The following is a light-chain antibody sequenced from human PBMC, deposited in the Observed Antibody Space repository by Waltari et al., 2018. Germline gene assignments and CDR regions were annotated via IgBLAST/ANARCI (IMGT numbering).Light chain of an antibody. CDR3: QQYGNSHPA. J-gene: IGKJ1*01. Sequence: EVVLTQSPGTLSLSLGERATPSCKASPPINSRNLAWYQHKPGQAPRLLFYGTSSRVLGIPVRFSASGSGTDFTHTINRLEPEDFAVYYCQQYGNSHPAFGPGTKVEIK. CDR1: PPINSRN. CDR2: GTS. V-gene: IGKV3-20*01.